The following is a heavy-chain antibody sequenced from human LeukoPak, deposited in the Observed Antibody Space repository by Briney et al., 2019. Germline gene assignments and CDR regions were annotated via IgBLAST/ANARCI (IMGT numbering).Heavy chain of an antibody. V-gene: IGHV1-18*01. J-gene: IGHJ4*02. CDR3: VRDLDTTMAARYLFES. Sequence: ASVKVSCKDSGYSFTNYGISWVRQAPGQGLEWMGWISPYNDNANYAQKLQGRVTMLTDTSTTTVYMEVRSLRSDDTAVYYCVRDLDTTMAARYLFESWGQGTLVTVSS. CDR2: ISPYNDNA. D-gene: IGHD5-18*01. CDR1: GYSFTNYG.